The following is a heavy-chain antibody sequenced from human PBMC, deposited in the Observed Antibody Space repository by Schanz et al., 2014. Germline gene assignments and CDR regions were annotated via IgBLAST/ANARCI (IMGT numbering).Heavy chain of an antibody. CDR1: GFTFSSYG. CDR2: MSYDGSIK. J-gene: IGHJ4*02. Sequence: VQLVESGGGFVQPGGSLRLSCAVSGFTFSSYGMHWVRQAPGKGLEWVAAMSYDGSIKYYGDSVKGRFTISRDNSKNTLYLHMNTLRSEDTAVYYCAKDSTHIDIVLVPTAIDYWGQGTLVTVSS. V-gene: IGHV3-30*18. CDR3: AKDSTHIDIVLVPTAIDY. D-gene: IGHD2-2*01.